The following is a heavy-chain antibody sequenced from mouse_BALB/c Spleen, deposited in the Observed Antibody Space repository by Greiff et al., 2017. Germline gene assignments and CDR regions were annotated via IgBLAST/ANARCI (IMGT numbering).Heavy chain of an antibody. J-gene: IGHJ3*01. D-gene: IGHD1-2*01. Sequence: QVQLQQSGAELMKPGASVKISCKATGYTFSSYWIEWVKQRPGHGLEWIGEILPGSGSTNYNEKFKGKTTFTADTTSNTAYMKLSSLTSEDSAVYYCARPFYCGSFAYWGQGTLVTVSA. CDR2: ILPGSGST. CDR3: ARPFYCGSFAY. V-gene: IGHV1-9*01. CDR1: GYTFSSYW.